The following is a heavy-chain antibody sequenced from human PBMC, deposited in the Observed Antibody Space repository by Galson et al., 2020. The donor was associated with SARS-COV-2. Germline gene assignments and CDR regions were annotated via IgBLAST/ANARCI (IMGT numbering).Heavy chain of an antibody. CDR3: AKDVGRSNYYYRSGCTTGDAVDV. Sequence: GGSLRLSCAASGFTFSSYAMSWVRQAPGKGLEWVSAISGSGSSTYYADSVKGRFTISRDNSKNTLYLQMNSLRAEDTAVYYCAKDVGRSNYYYRSGCTTGDAVDVWGQGTMVTVSS. V-gene: IGHV3-23*01. J-gene: IGHJ3*01. CDR1: GFTFSSYA. D-gene: IGHD3-22*01. CDR2: ISGSGSST.